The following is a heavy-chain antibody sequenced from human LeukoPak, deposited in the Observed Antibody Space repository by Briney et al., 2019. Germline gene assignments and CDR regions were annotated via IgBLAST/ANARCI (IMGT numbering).Heavy chain of an antibody. J-gene: IGHJ4*02. CDR2: VYYNGSS. Sequence: SETLSLTCTVSGGSIGFYYWNWIRQPPGKGPEWIGCVYYNGSSNYNPSLKSRVTISVDTSKIQFSLKLSSVTAADTAVYYCARSIKRGLFDYWGQGSLVTVSS. CDR3: ARSIKRGLFDY. D-gene: IGHD3-10*01. V-gene: IGHV4-59*01. CDR1: GGSIGFYY.